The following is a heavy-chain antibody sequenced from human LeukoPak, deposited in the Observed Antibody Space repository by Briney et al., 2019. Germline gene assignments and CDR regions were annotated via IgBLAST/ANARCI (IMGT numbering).Heavy chain of an antibody. CDR1: GGTFSSYA. CDR2: IIPIFDTA. Sequence: GASVKVSCKASGGTFSSYAISWVRQAPGQGLEWMGGIIPIFDTANYAQKFQGRVTITADKSTSTAYMELSSLRSEDTAVYYCARYASYGSGSYNYYYYMDVWGKGTTVTVSS. V-gene: IGHV1-69*06. CDR3: ARYASYGSGSYNYYYYMDV. D-gene: IGHD3-10*01. J-gene: IGHJ6*03.